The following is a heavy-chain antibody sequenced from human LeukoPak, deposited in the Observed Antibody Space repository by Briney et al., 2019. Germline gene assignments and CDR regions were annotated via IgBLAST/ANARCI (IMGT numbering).Heavy chain of an antibody. J-gene: IGHJ4*02. CDR3: RYFLPHFDY. CDR1: GFTFSSYE. Sequence: GGSLRLSCAASGFTFSSYEMNWVRQAPGKGLEWVSYISSSGSTIYYADSVKGQFTISRDNSKNTLYLQMNSLRVEDTAVYYCRYFLPHFDYWSQGTLVTVSS. D-gene: IGHD2/OR15-2a*01. V-gene: IGHV3-48*03. CDR2: ISSSGSTI.